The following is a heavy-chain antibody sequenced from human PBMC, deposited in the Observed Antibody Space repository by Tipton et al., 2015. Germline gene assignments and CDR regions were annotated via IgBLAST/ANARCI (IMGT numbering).Heavy chain of an antibody. J-gene: IGHJ4*02. Sequence: TLSLTCTVSGASISSGSWSWIRQAAGKGLEWIGRVYSSGKSDSNPSFRSRVIISLDRSMNLFSLTLSSVTAADTALYYCARESYNEGWYADSWGQGTLVTVSS. CDR1: GASISSGS. CDR2: VYSSGKS. V-gene: IGHV4-61*02. D-gene: IGHD6-19*01. CDR3: ARESYNEGWYADS.